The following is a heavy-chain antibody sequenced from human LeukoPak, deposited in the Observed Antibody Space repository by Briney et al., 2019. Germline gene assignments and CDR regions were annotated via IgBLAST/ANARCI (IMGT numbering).Heavy chain of an antibody. CDR2: IWYDGSNK. CDR1: VFIFSSYG. D-gene: IGHD1-26*01. J-gene: IGHJ4*02. V-gene: IGHV3-33*06. Sequence: HSGRSLSLSCAASVFIFSSYGMHWLRQAPGKGLEWLEVIWYDGSNKCYADSVKGRFTISRDNSKNTLYLQMNSLRVQDTAVYYCEKDVSEPLVSLVYWGGGPLVTVSS. CDR3: EKDVSEPLVSLVY.